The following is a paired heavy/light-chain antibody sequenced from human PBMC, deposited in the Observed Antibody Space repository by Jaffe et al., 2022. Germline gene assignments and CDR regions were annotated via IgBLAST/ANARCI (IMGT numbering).Heavy chain of an antibody. CDR2: IHHGGNT. CDR3: AGLRDHDATRYFDY. CDR1: GVSISRTNW. Sequence: QVQLQESGPGLVKPSGTLSLTCDVSGVSISRTNWWSWVRQSPDMGLEWIGEIHHGGNTNYNPSLKSRASLSIDNSNNQFSLNLSSLTAADTAVYYCAGLRDHDATRYFDYWGQGTLVTVSS. V-gene: IGHV4-4*02. J-gene: IGHJ4*02. D-gene: IGHD1-1*01.
Light chain of an antibody. CDR3: QQFNSDPLYT. CDR1: QDISGA. CDR2: DAS. V-gene: IGKV1-13*02. J-gene: IGKJ2*01. Sequence: AIQLTQSPSSLSASVGDRVTITCRASQDISGALAWYQQKPGEPPNLLIHDASTVESGVPLRFSGSGSGTDFTLTISSLQPEDFATYYCQQFNSDPLYTFGQGTKLEIK.